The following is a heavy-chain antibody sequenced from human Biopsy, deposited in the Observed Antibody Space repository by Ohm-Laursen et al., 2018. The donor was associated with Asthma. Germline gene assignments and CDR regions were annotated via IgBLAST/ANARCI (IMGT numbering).Heavy chain of an antibody. CDR3: VRSGTKWELYDAFDI. V-gene: IGHV3-21*01. J-gene: IGHJ3*02. D-gene: IGHD1/OR15-1a*01. CDR1: GFAFRDFN. Sequence: SLRLSCAASGFAFRDFNINWVRQAPGKGLQWIASINSAGSYIYYADSVKGRFTISRDNVRNSLFLQMNNLRAEDTAVYYCVRSGTKWELYDAFDIWGQGTMVTVSS. CDR2: INSAGSYI.